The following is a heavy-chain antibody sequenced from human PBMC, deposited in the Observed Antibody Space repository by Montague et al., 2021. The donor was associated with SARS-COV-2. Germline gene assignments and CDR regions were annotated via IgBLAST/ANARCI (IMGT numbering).Heavy chain of an antibody. CDR3: ARGGGNV. Sequence: SETLSLTCAVSGGSISSSNWWSWVRQPPGKGLEWIGEIYHSGSTXYNPSLKSRVTISVDTSKNQFSLKLRSMTAADTAVYYCARGGGNVWGQGTTVTVSS. CDR1: GGSISSSNW. V-gene: IGHV4-4*02. D-gene: IGHD3-16*01. J-gene: IGHJ6*02. CDR2: IYHSGST.